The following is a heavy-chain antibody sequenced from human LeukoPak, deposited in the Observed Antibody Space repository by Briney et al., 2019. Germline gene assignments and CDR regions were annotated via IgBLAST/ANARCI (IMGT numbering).Heavy chain of an antibody. CDR3: AKDIFTMVRGVVDY. Sequence: GESLRLSCAASGFTFSRYWMHWVRQAPGKGLEWVSGINPDGSTTTYADSVKGRFTISRDNAKNTVYLQMNSLRAEDTALYYCAKDIFTMVRGVVDYWGQGTLVTVPS. V-gene: IGHV3-74*01. J-gene: IGHJ4*02. CDR1: GFTFSRYW. D-gene: IGHD3-10*01. CDR2: INPDGSTT.